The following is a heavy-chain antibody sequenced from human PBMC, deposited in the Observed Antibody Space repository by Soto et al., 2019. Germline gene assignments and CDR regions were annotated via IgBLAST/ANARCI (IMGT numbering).Heavy chain of an antibody. V-gene: IGHV3-23*01. Sequence: GGSLRLSCAASGFTFSSYAMSWVRQAPGKGLEWVSTISASGSSASYADSVKGRFTISRDNSESTMSLQMNSLRADDTAVYNCAARSGMGWFDPWGQGTLVTVSS. CDR1: GFTFSSYA. D-gene: IGHD3-10*01. CDR3: AARSGMGWFDP. J-gene: IGHJ5*02. CDR2: ISASGSSA.